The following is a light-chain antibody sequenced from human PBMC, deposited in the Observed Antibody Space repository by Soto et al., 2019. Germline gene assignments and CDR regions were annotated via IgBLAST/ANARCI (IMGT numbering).Light chain of an antibody. CDR2: SNN. J-gene: IGLJ2*01. V-gene: IGLV1-44*01. CDR3: AAWDDSLNGGV. Sequence: QSVLTQPPSASGTPGQRVTISCSGSSSNIGSNTVNWYQQLPGTAPKLLIYSNNQRPSGVPDRFSGSKSGPSASLAISGRQSEDEADYYCAAWDDSLNGGVFGGGTKLTVL. CDR1: SSNIGSNT.